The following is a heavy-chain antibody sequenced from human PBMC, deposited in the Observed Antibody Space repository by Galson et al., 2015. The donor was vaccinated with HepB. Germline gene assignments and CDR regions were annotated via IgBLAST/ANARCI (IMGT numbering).Heavy chain of an antibody. CDR1: GGSISSGSYY. Sequence: TLSLTCTVSGGSISSGSYYWSWIRQPAGKGLEWIGRIYTSGSTNYNPSLKSRVTMSVDTSKNQFSLKLSSVTAADTAVYYCAREGGTVRGEKYPIDYWGQGTLVTVSS. CDR2: IYTSGST. J-gene: IGHJ4*02. CDR3: AREGGTVRGEKYPIDY. V-gene: IGHV4-61*02. D-gene: IGHD3-10*01.